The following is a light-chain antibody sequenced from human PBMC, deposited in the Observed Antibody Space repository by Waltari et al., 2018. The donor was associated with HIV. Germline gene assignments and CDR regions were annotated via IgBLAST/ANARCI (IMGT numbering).Light chain of an antibody. CDR3: QAGDNDYVV. J-gene: IGLJ2*01. CDR2: QND. V-gene: IGLV3-1*01. Sequence: FEMSQPPSVSVSPGQTARITCSGDLVEKIDVFWYHQRSGQAPVVVIYQNDRRPSWIAWRVAGSKSGTTATLTISGTQTTDEGDFYCQAGDNDYVVFGGGTKLTVL. CDR1: LVEKID.